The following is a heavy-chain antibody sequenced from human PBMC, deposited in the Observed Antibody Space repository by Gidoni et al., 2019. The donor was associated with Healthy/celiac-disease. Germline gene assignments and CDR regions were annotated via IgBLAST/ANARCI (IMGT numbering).Heavy chain of an antibody. V-gene: IGHV4-59*01. CDR1: VGSISSYY. J-gene: IGHJ4*02. D-gene: IGHD1-26*01. Sequence: QVQLQESGPGLVKPSETLSLTCTVPVGSISSYYWSWIRQPPGKGLEWIGYIYYSGSTNYNPSLKSRVTISVDTSKNQFSLKLSSVTAADTAVYYCARGPGSGSYWGRYFDYWGQGTLVTVSS. CDR3: ARGPGSGSYWGRYFDY. CDR2: IYYSGST.